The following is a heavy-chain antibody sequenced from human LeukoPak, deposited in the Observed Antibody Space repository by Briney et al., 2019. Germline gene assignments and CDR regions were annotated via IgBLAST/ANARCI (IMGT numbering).Heavy chain of an antibody. V-gene: IGHV3-23*01. Sequence: GGSLRLSCAAPGFTFSSYAMSWVRQAPGKGLEWVSAISGSGGSTYYADSVRGRFTISRDNSKNTLYLQMNSLRAEDTAVYYCARGRYYDSSGSSFEDYWGQGILVTVSS. CDR2: ISGSGGST. J-gene: IGHJ4*02. CDR3: ARGRYYDSSGSSFEDY. CDR1: GFTFSSYA. D-gene: IGHD3-22*01.